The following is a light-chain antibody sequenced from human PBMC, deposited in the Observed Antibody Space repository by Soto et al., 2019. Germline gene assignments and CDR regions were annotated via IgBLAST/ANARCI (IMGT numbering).Light chain of an antibody. V-gene: IGKV3-20*01. Sequence: ESVLTQSPGTLSLSPGERATLSCRASQSVTNRYFAWYQQRPGQAPRLLIYGISNRATGIPDRFSGSGSGTDCTLTISRLEPEDFVVYYCQQYSSLPHTFGQGTKLEVK. J-gene: IGKJ2*01. CDR2: GIS. CDR1: QSVTNRY. CDR3: QQYSSLPHT.